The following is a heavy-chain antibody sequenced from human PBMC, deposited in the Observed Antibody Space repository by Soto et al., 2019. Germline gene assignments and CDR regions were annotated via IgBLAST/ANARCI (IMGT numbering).Heavy chain of an antibody. J-gene: IGHJ6*02. CDR2: ISAYNGNT. D-gene: IGHD3-3*01. V-gene: IGHV1-18*01. CDR1: GYTFSSYG. Sequence: ASVKVSCKASGYTFSSYGISWVRQAPGQGLEWMGWISAYNGNTNYSQKLQGRVTMTTDTSTNTAYMERRSLRSDDTAVYYCVREREGFWSGISDVYGMDVWGQGTSVTVAS. CDR3: VREREGFWSGISDVYGMDV.